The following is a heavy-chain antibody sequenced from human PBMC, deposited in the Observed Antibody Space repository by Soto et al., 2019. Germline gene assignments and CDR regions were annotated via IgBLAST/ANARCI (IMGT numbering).Heavy chain of an antibody. CDR3: AREQQLDTGNFDY. CDR2: INAGNGNT. Sequence: QVQLVQSGAEVKKPGSSVKVSCKASGYTFTNYAIHWVRQAPGQRLEWMGWINAGNGNTKYSQKVQDRVTITRDTSASTVYMALSSLRFEDTAVYYCAREQQLDTGNFDYWGQGTLVTVSS. D-gene: IGHD1-1*01. J-gene: IGHJ4*02. CDR1: GYTFTNYA. V-gene: IGHV1-3*01.